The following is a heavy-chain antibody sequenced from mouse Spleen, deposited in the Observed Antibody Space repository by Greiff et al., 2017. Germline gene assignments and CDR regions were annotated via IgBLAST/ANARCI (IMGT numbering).Heavy chain of an antibody. CDR1: GFTFSSYT. V-gene: IGHV5-9*04. Sequence: EVKLVESGGGLVKPGGSLKLSCAASGFTFSSYTMSWVRQTPAKRLEWVATISSGGGNTYYPDSVKGRFTISRDNARNTLYLQMSSLRSEDTAMYYCARHRAYYSNPCYFDYWGQGTTLTVSS. J-gene: IGHJ2*01. CDR2: ISSGGGNT. CDR3: ARHRAYYSNPCYFDY. D-gene: IGHD2-5*01.